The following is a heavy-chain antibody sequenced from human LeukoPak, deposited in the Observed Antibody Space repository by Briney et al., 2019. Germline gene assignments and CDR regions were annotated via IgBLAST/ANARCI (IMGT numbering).Heavy chain of an antibody. Sequence: GGSLRLSCAASGFTFSSYSMNWVRQAPGKGLEWVSSISSSSSYIYYADSVKGRFTISRDNAKNSLYLQMNSLGAEDTAVYYCARAPPQYYDFWSGYQGVVYFQHWGQGTLVTVSS. D-gene: IGHD3-3*01. CDR2: ISSSSSYI. V-gene: IGHV3-21*01. J-gene: IGHJ1*01. CDR3: ARAPPQYYDFWSGYQGVVYFQH. CDR1: GFTFSSYS.